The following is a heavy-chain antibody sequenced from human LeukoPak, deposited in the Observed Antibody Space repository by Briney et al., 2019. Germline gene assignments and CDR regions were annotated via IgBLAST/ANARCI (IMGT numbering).Heavy chain of an antibody. D-gene: IGHD2-2*01. CDR1: GFAFSTYA. CDR3: ARDRPNSYQPGGY. V-gene: IGHV3-30*04. CDR2: MSYDGGDK. J-gene: IGHJ4*02. Sequence: PGRSLRLSCAASGFAFSTYAMHWVRQAPGKGLEWLAFMSYDGGDKYYAESVKGRFTISRDNSKNTLYLRMNSLRADDTAVYYCARDRPNSYQPGGYWGQGTLVTVSS.